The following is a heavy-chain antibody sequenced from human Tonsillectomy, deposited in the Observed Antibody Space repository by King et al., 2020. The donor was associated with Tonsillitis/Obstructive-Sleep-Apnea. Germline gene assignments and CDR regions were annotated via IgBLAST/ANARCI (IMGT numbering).Heavy chain of an antibody. CDR3: AHPRGYGDFRDAFDF. CDR2: MIPSFGTT. D-gene: IGHD4-17*01. Sequence: VQLVESGAEVKKSGSSVKVSCKASGGTFISAAISWVRQAPGQGLEWMGGMIPSFGTTKYAQKFQGRVTITADEATSTADMELSSLGSEDTAVYYCAHPRGYGDFRDAFDFWGQGTMVTVSS. J-gene: IGHJ3*01. CDR1: GGTFISAA. V-gene: IGHV1-69*01.